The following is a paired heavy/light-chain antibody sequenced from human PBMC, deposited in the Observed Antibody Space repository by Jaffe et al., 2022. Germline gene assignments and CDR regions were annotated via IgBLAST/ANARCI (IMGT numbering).Light chain of an antibody. V-gene: IGKV3-20*01. Sequence: EIVLTQSPGTLSLSPGERATLSCRASQSVSSSYLAWYQQKPGQAPRLLIYGASSRATGIPDRFSGSGSGTDFTLTISRLEPEDFAVYYCQQYGSSPPQLTFGGGTKVEIK. J-gene: IGKJ4*01. CDR3: QQYGSSPPQLT. CDR1: QSVSSSY. CDR2: GAS.
Heavy chain of an antibody. CDR2: IYHSGST. CDR1: GYSISSGYY. Sequence: QVQLQESGPGLVKPSETLSLTCAVSGYSISSGYYWGWIRQPPGKGLEWIGSIYHSGSTYYNPSLKSRVTISVDTSKNQFSLKLSSVTAADTAVYYCARSIGIAAAGGIWFDPWGQGTLVTVSS. J-gene: IGHJ5*02. D-gene: IGHD6-13*01. CDR3: ARSIGIAAAGGIWFDP. V-gene: IGHV4-38-2*01.